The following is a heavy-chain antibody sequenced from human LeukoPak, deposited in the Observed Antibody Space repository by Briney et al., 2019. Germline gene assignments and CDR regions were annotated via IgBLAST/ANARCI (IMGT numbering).Heavy chain of an antibody. V-gene: IGHV3-74*01. Sequence: GGSLRLSCAASGFTFSSYWMHWVRQAPGKGLVWVSRINSDGSSTSYADSVKGRFTISRDNAKNTLYLQMNSLRAEDTAVYYCARDLSSGWYLQTYWFDPWGQGTLVTVSS. CDR1: GFTFSSYW. J-gene: IGHJ5*02. CDR3: ARDLSSGWYLQTYWFDP. CDR2: INSDGSST. D-gene: IGHD6-19*01.